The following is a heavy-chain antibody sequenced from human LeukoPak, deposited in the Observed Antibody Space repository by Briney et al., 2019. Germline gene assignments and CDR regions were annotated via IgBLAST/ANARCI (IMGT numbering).Heavy chain of an antibody. CDR3: AKVTAWYSSSWYLAN. Sequence: GRSLRLSCAASGFPFSSYAMTWVRQAPGKGLEWVSAIGGSGGRTYYADSVKGRFTISRDNFKNTLFLQMNSLRAEDTAVYHCAKVTAWYSSSWYLANWGQGTLVTVSS. CDR1: GFPFSSYA. D-gene: IGHD6-13*01. CDR2: IGGSGGRT. V-gene: IGHV3-23*01. J-gene: IGHJ4*02.